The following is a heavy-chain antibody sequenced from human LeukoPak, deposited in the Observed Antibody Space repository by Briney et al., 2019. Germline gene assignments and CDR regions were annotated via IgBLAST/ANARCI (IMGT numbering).Heavy chain of an antibody. Sequence: GGSLRLSCAASGFTFSSYSMNWARQAPGKGLEWVSYISSSGGTIYYADSVKGRFTISRDNAKNSLYLQMNSLRAEDTAVYYCARDLRGYCSGTSCYDNWFDPWGQGTLVTVSS. V-gene: IGHV3-48*01. J-gene: IGHJ5*02. D-gene: IGHD2-2*01. CDR1: GFTFSSYS. CDR3: ARDLRGYCSGTSCYDNWFDP. CDR2: ISSSGGTI.